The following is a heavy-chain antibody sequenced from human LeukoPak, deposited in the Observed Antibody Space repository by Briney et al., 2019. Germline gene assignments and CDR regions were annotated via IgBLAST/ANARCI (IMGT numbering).Heavy chain of an antibody. CDR3: ARRYSSSWYDFDY. CDR2: INHSGST. J-gene: IGHJ4*02. D-gene: IGHD6-13*01. V-gene: IGHV4-34*01. Sequence: SETLSLTCAVYGGSFSGYYWSWIRQPPGKGLEWIGEINHSGSTNYNPSLKSRVTISVDTSKNQFSLKLSSVTAADTAVYYCARRYSSSWYDFDYWGQGTLVTVSS. CDR1: GGSFSGYY.